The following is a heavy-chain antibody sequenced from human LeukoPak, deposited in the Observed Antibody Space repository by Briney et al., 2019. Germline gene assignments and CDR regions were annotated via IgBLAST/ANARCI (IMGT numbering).Heavy chain of an antibody. CDR3: ARLGYCSGGGCYYLDY. CDR2: IYYSGST. D-gene: IGHD2-15*01. J-gene: IGHJ4*02. CDR1: GGSISSYY. V-gene: IGHV4-59*01. Sequence: SETLSLTCTVSGGSISSYYWSWIRQPPGKGLEWIGYIYYSGSTNYNPSLKSRVTISVDTSKNQFSLKLSSVTAADTAVYYCARLGYCSGGGCYYLDYWGQGTLVTVSS.